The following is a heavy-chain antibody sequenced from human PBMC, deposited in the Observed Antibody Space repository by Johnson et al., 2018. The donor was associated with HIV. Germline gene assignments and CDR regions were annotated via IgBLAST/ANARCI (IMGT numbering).Heavy chain of an antibody. CDR1: GFSVSSNY. Sequence: DVQVVESGGGLVQPGGSLRLSCAASGFSVSSNYMTWVRQAPGKGLEWVSVIYSGGSTYYADSVKGRFTISRDNSKNTLNLQMNSLRAEDTAVYYCARELATMCAFDIWGQGTMVTVSS. CDR2: IYSGGST. V-gene: IGHV3-66*02. J-gene: IGHJ3*02. D-gene: IGHD5-12*01. CDR3: ARELATMCAFDI.